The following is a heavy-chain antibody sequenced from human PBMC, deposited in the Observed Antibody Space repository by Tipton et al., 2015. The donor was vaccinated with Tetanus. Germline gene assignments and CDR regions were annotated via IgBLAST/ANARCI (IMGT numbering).Heavy chain of an antibody. D-gene: IGHD2-21*01. V-gene: IGHV4-61*01. J-gene: IGHJ4*02. CDR3: ARSNFAYSKKGAFDY. Sequence: TLSLTCTVPGGAVRSDNSYWSWIRQPPGKGLQWIAYVDDSGRTNSDYFLKSRVTTSLDTSKNQFSLKLTSVTAADTAVYYCARSNFAYSKKGAFDYWGQGTLVTVSS. CDR2: VDDSGRT. CDR1: GGAVRSDNSY.